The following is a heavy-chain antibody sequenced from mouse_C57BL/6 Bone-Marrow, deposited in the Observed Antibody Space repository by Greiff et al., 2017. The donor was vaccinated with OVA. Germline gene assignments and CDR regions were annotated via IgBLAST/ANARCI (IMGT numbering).Heavy chain of an antibody. J-gene: IGHJ4*01. D-gene: IGHD1-1*01. V-gene: IGHV14-4*01. CDR2: IDPENGDT. CDR3: TPYGSSLYYAMDY. Sequence: EVQRVESGAELVRPGASVKLSCTASGFNIKDDYMHWVKQRPEQGLEWIGWIDPENGDTEYASKFQGKATITADTSSNTAYLQLSSLTSEDTAVYYCTPYGSSLYYAMDYWGQGTSGTVSS. CDR1: GFNIKDDY.